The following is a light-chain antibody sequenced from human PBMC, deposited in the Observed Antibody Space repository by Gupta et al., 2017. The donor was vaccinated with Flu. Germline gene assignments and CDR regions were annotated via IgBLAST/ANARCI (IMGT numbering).Light chain of an antibody. J-gene: IGKJ4*01. Sequence: IVLTQSPGTLSLSPGDRATLSCRASQSVTSSYLAWYQQNPGEAPRLLIYGASNRATGISDRFSGSGSGTDFTLNISRLEPEDVAVYYCQHYSISSTMETFGGGTKVEIK. CDR1: QSVTSSY. CDR2: GAS. CDR3: QHYSISSTMET. V-gene: IGKV3-20*01.